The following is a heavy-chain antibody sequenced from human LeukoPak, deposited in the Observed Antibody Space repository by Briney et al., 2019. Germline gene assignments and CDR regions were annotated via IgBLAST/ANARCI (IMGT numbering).Heavy chain of an antibody. CDR2: ISYDGGDK. D-gene: IGHD6-13*01. CDR1: GFTFSSYA. J-gene: IGHJ4*02. Sequence: GGSLRLSCAASGFTFSSYAMHWVRQAPGEGLEWVALISYDGGDKYYADSVKGRFTISRDNSKNTLYLQMNSLRPEDTAVYYCARGAYSSSWLNFDYWGQGTLVPVSS. V-gene: IGHV3-30*04. CDR3: ARGAYSSSWLNFDY.